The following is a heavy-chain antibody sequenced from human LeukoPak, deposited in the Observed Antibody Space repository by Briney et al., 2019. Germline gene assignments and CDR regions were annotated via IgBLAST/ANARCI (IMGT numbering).Heavy chain of an antibody. V-gene: IGHV3-23*01. CDR1: GFTFSGHG. CDR2: ITGSGATT. Sequence: PGGSLRLSCAASGFTFSGHGMNWVRQAPGKGLEWVSGITGSGATTYYADSVKGRFTISRDNSKNTLYLQMNSLRAEDTAVYYCAKLGANIALWGQGTLVTVSS. CDR3: AKLGANIAL. D-gene: IGHD6-13*01. J-gene: IGHJ4*02.